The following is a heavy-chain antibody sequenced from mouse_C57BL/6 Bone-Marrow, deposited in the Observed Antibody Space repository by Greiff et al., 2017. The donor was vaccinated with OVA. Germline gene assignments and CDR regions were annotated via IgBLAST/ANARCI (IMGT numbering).Heavy chain of an antibody. CDR2: IYPRSGNT. V-gene: IGHV1-81*01. J-gene: IGHJ4*01. D-gene: IGHD2-4*01. CDR3: ARYDYDGYAMDY. CDR1: GYTFTSYG. Sequence: VQRVESGAELARPGASVKLSCKASGYTFTSYGIRWVKQRPGQGLEWIGEIYPRSGNTDYNEKFKGKATLTADKSSSTAYMELRSLTSEASAVYFCARYDYDGYAMDYWGQGTSVTVSS.